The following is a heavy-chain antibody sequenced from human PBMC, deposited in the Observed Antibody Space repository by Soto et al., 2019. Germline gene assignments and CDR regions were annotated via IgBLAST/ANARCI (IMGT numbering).Heavy chain of an antibody. CDR1: GYTFTSYG. Sequence: ASVKVSCKASGYTFTSYGISWVRQAPGQGLEWMGWISAYNGNTNYAQKLQGRVTMTTDTSTSTACMELRSLRSDDTAVYYCARIEVYYDFWSGYSHDIWGQGTMVTVSS. V-gene: IGHV1-18*01. CDR3: ARIEVYYDFWSGYSHDI. D-gene: IGHD3-3*01. J-gene: IGHJ3*02. CDR2: ISAYNGNT.